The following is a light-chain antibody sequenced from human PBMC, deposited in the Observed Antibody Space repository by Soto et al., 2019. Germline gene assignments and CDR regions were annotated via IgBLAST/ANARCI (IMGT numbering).Light chain of an antibody. Sequence: EIVMTQSPANLSVSPGERATLSFRASQNINNNLAWYQQKPGQVPRLLIYHASTGATGIPARFSGSGSGTELTLTISSVQSEDFAVYYCQQYNDWPLTFGGGTKVEIK. CDR3: QQYNDWPLT. CDR2: HAS. J-gene: IGKJ4*01. V-gene: IGKV3-15*01. CDR1: QNINNN.